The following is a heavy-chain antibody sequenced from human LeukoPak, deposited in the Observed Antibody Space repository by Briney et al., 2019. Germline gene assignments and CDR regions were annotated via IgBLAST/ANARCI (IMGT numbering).Heavy chain of an antibody. Sequence: QAGGSLRLSCAASGFTFSNHWMHWVRQAPGKGLMWVSRINRDGSRTDYADSVKGRFTISRDDAKITLYLQVNSLRAEDTAVYFCARGGSDTAMAHDYWGQGTLVTVSS. CDR1: GFTFSNHW. J-gene: IGHJ4*02. D-gene: IGHD5-18*01. CDR3: ARGGSDTAMAHDY. V-gene: IGHV3-74*01. CDR2: INRDGSRT.